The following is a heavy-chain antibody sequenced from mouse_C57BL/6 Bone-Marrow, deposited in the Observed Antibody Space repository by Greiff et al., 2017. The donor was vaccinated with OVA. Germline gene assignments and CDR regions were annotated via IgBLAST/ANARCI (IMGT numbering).Heavy chain of an antibody. CDR2: IYPRSGNT. CDR1: GYTFTSYG. V-gene: IGHV1-81*01. D-gene: IGHD1-1*01. J-gene: IGHJ1*03. Sequence: QVQLQQSGAELARPGASVKLSCKASGYTFTSYGISWVKQSTGQGLEWIGEIYPRSGNTYYNEKFKGKATLTADKSSSTAYMELRSLTSEDSAVYFCARYYYGSSWYFDVWGTGTTVTVSS. CDR3: ARYYYGSSWYFDV.